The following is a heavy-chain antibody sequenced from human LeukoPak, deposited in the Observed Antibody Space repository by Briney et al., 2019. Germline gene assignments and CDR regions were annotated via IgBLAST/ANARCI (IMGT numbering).Heavy chain of an antibody. Sequence: EASVKVSCKASGYTFTVYYMHWVRQAPGQGLEWMGWINPNSGGTNYAQKFQGRVTMTRDTSISTAYMELSRLRSDDTAVYYCARGRKWIQLWIYWGQGTLVTVSS. V-gene: IGHV1-2*02. J-gene: IGHJ4*02. D-gene: IGHD5-18*01. CDR2: INPNSGGT. CDR1: GYTFTVYY. CDR3: ARGRKWIQLWIY.